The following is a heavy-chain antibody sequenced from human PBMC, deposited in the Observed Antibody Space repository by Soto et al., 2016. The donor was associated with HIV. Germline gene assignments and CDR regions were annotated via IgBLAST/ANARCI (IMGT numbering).Heavy chain of an antibody. CDR2: IRSKNKNYAT. CDR1: GFMFSGSG. D-gene: IGHD1-26*01. J-gene: IGHJ4*02. CDR3: TSSENSGTYN. Sequence: EVQLVESGGGLVQPGGSLKLSCAASGFMFSGSGMHWVRQASGKGLEWIGRIRSKNKNYATAYGASVKGRFVISRDDSRNTAYLQMNSLKTEDTAVYYCTSSENSGTYNWGQGTLVTVSS. V-gene: IGHV3-73*01.